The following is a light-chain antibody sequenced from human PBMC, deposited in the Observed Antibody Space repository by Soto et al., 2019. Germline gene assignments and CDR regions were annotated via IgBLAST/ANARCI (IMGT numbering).Light chain of an antibody. Sequence: QSVLTQPASVSGSPGQSITISCTGTSSDVGDYNYVSWYQQHPGKAPKVMIYEVTNRPSGVSNRFSGSKSRNTASLTISGLQAEDEAEYYCSSYTNINTRACVFGTGTKVTVL. CDR2: EVT. CDR1: SSDVGDYNY. CDR3: SSYTNINTRACV. J-gene: IGLJ1*01. V-gene: IGLV2-14*01.